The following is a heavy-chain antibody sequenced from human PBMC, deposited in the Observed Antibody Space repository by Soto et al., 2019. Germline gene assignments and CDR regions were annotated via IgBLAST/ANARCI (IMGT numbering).Heavy chain of an antibody. CDR1: GGSISSYY. CDR3: ARESGSGSYYNDPYYYYGMDV. Sequence: SETLSLTCTVSGGSISSYYWSWIRQPPGKGLEWIGYIYYSGSTNYNPSLKSRVTISVDTSKNQFSLKLSSVTAADTAVYYCARESGSGSYYNDPYYYYGMDVWGQGATVTVSS. J-gene: IGHJ6*02. D-gene: IGHD3-10*01. CDR2: IYYSGST. V-gene: IGHV4-59*01.